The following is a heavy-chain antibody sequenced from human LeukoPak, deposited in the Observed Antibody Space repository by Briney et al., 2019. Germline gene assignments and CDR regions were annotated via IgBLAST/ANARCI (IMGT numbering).Heavy chain of an antibody. D-gene: IGHD3-22*01. V-gene: IGHV2-5*02. CDR1: GFSLTTRGVG. Sequence: SGPSLVKPTQTLTLTCAFSGFSLTTRGVGVGWIRHPPGKALEWLALIYWDDDKRYSPSLKRRLNITKDTSKKQVVLTVPNLDTVDTATYYCARLAYYDNSGSSRPFDIWGQGTRVTVSS. CDR3: ARLAYYDNSGSSRPFDI. CDR2: IYWDDDK. J-gene: IGHJ3*02.